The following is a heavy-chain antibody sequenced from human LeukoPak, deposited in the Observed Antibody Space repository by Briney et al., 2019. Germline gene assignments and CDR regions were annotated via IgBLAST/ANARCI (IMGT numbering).Heavy chain of an antibody. J-gene: IGHJ4*02. D-gene: IGHD4-11*01. CDR1: GFAFYNYD. CDR2: IVANGDS. Sequence: PGGPLRLSCAASGFAFYNYDMHWVRPTGKDLEWVLVIVANGDSYYAGSVKGRFTISRDNGNNALYLQMNSLRDGDTALYYCARGYSYRFDYWGQGTLVTVSS. CDR3: ARGYSYRFDY. V-gene: IGHV3-13*01.